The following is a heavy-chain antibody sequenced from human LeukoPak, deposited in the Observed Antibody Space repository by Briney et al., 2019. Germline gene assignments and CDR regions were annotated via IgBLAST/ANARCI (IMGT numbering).Heavy chain of an antibody. Sequence: SETLSLTCTVSGGSISNYYWNWIRQPPGKGLEWIGYINYSGTTNYNPALMSRVSMSVDTSKNQFSLKLSSVTAADTAVYYCARTTEAHSWRTRYYDYYMDVWGKGTTVTVSS. CDR1: GGSISNYY. J-gene: IGHJ6*03. V-gene: IGHV4-59*01. CDR3: ARTTEAHSWRTRYYDYYMDV. D-gene: IGHD6-13*01. CDR2: INYSGTT.